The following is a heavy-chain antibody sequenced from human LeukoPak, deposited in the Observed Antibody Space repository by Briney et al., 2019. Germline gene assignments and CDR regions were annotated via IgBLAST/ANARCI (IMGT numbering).Heavy chain of an antibody. CDR2: IIPIFGTA. J-gene: IGHJ4*02. V-gene: IGHV1-69*05. D-gene: IGHD2-21*02. Sequence: ASVKVSCKASGGTFSSYAISWVRQAPGQGLEWMGGIIPIFGTANYAQKFQGRVTITTEESTSTAYMELSSLRSEDTAVYYCARDADAYCGGDCYSYFDYWGQGTLVTVSS. CDR3: ARDADAYCGGDCYSYFDY. CDR1: GGTFSSYA.